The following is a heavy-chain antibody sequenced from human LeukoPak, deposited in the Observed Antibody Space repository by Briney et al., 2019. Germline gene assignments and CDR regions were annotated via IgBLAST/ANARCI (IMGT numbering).Heavy chain of an antibody. D-gene: IGHD3-3*01. J-gene: IGHJ5*02. CDR2: IYHNGST. V-gene: IGHV4-39*01. Sequence: PSETLSLTCTVSGGSFRRTGYCWGWIRQPPGKGLEWIGSIYHNGSTCNNPSLKSRVILSVDTSKNQFSLKLSSVTAADTAVYYCARHVGHDFWSGYRSVDPWGQGTLVTVSS. CDR1: GGSFRRTGYC. CDR3: ARHVGHDFWSGYRSVDP.